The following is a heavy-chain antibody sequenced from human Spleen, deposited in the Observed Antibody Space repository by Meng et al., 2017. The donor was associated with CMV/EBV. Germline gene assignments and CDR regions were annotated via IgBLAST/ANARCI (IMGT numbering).Heavy chain of an antibody. CDR3: VRGGPYVFDSSGHYYVGT. V-gene: IGHV3-30*04. CDR1: FTFSSLV. J-gene: IGHJ5*02. CDR2: ISYDENNK. Sequence: FTFSSLVMHWGRQGPSKGLKWMAVISYDENNKYYADSVKSRFTISRDNAKNSLYLQMDSLRAEATALYYCVRGGPYVFDSSGHYYVGTWGQGTLVTVSS. D-gene: IGHD3-22*01.